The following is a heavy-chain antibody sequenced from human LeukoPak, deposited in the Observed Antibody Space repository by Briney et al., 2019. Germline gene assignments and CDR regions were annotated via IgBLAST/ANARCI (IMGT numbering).Heavy chain of an antibody. V-gene: IGHV4-59*01. CDR2: IYYSGST. D-gene: IGHD6-19*01. CDR1: GGSISGYY. J-gene: IGHJ5*02. Sequence: SETLSLTCTVSGGSISGYYWSWIRQSPGKGLEWIGYIYYSGSTNYNPSLKSRVTISVDTSKNQFSLKLSSVTAADTAVYYCARGIAVAGIGVGWFDPWGQGTLVTVSS. CDR3: ARGIAVAGIGVGWFDP.